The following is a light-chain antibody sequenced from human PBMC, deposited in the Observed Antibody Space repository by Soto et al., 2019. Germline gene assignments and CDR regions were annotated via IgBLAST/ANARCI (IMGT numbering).Light chain of an antibody. CDR2: EGS. CDR1: SSDVGGYNY. J-gene: IGLJ1*01. CDR3: CSYAGSSTSPYV. Sequence: QSALTQPASVSGSPGQSITISCTGTSSDVGGYNYVSWYQQHPDKTPKLMIYEGSKRPSGVYNRFSGSKSGNTASLTNSVLQAEDEADYYCCSYAGSSTSPYVFGTGTKVTVL. V-gene: IGLV2-23*01.